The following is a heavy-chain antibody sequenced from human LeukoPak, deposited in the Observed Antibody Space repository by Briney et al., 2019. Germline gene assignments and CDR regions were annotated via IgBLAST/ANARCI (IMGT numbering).Heavy chain of an antibody. CDR2: ISDSGGST. V-gene: IGHV3-23*01. CDR1: GFTFSSYA. CDR3: AKDASIGRYCTNGVCSPFDY. D-gene: IGHD2-8*01. J-gene: IGHJ4*02. Sequence: AGGSLRLSCAASGFTFSSYAMSWVRQAPGKGLEWVSAISDSGGSTYNADSVKSRFTISRDNSKNTLYLQMNSLRAEDTAVYYCAKDASIGRYCTNGVCSPFDYWGQGTLVTVSS.